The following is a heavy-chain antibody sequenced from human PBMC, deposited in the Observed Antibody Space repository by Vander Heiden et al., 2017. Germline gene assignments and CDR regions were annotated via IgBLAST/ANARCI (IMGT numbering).Heavy chain of an antibody. V-gene: IGHV3-33*01. CDR3: ARGGSSGWVDAFDI. CDR2: IWYDGSNK. D-gene: IGHD6-19*01. Sequence: QVQLVESGGGVVQPGRSLRLSCAASGFTFSSYGMHWVRPGPGKGLEWVAVIWYDGSNKYYADSVKGRFTISRDNSKNTLYLQMNSLRAEDTAVYYCARGGSSGWVDAFDIWGQGTMVTVSS. CDR1: GFTFSSYG. J-gene: IGHJ3*02.